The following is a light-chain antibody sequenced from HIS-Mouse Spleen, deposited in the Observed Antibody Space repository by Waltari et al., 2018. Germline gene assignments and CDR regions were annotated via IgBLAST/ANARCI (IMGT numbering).Light chain of an antibody. V-gene: IGKV3-20*01. J-gene: IGKJ1*01. Sequence: EIVLTQSPGTLSLSPGERATLSCRASQSVSSSYLAWYQQKPGQAPRRLIHGASSRATGIPDKFSGSGSGTDFTLTISRLEPEDFAVYYCQQYGSSPPWTFGQGTKVEIK. CDR1: QSVSSSY. CDR2: GAS. CDR3: QQYGSSPPWT.